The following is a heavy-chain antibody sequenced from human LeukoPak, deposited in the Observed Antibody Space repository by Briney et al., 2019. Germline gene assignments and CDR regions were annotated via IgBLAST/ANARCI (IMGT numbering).Heavy chain of an antibody. CDR2: ISNSGGST. Sequence: GESLRLACAASGFTFNTFAMTWVRQAPGKGLEWVSSISNSGGSTYYADSVKGRFTISRDNSKNTLSLQMNSLRVEDTAMYFCAKDIQLSTWGLGTMVTVSS. CDR3: AKDIQLST. CDR1: GFTFNTFA. D-gene: IGHD5-24*01. J-gene: IGHJ3*01. V-gene: IGHV3-23*01.